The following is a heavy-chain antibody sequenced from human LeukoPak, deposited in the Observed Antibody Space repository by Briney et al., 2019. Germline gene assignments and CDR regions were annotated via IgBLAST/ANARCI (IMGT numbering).Heavy chain of an antibody. Sequence: ASVKVSCKASGYTFTSYGISWVRQAPGQGLEWMGWISAYNGNTNYAQELQGRVTMTTDTSTSTAYMELRSLRSDDTAVYYCARGKLGYCSGGSCPTWDYWGQGTLVTVSS. CDR3: ARGKLGYCSGGSCPTWDY. J-gene: IGHJ4*02. CDR2: ISAYNGNT. V-gene: IGHV1-18*01. D-gene: IGHD2-15*01. CDR1: GYTFTSYG.